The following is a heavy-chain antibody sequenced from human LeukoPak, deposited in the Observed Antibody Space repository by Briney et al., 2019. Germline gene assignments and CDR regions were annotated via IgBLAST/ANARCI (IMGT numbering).Heavy chain of an antibody. Sequence: SETLSLTCTVSGGSISSYYWSWIRQPPGKGLEWIGYIYYSGSTYYNPSLKSRVTISVDTSKNHFSLTLSSVTAADTAVYFCAREVLGPLGFFDYWGQGTLVTVSS. CDR3: AREVLGPLGFFDY. CDR1: GGSISSYY. J-gene: IGHJ4*02. D-gene: IGHD3-16*01. CDR2: IYYSGST. V-gene: IGHV4-59*08.